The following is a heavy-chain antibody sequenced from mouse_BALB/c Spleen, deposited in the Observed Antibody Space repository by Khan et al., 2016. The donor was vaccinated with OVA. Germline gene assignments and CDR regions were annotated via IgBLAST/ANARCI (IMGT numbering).Heavy chain of an antibody. J-gene: IGHJ4*01. CDR1: GFSLTSYG. D-gene: IGHD1-1*01. V-gene: IGHV2-9*02. CDR3: ARDLHYRVDY. Sequence: QVQLKESGPGLVAPSQSLSITCTVSGFSLTSYGVHWVRQPPGKGLEWLGVIWAGGSTNYYSELMSGLSIIKDNSKSQAFLKMNSLQADVLALYGCARDLHYRVDYWGQGTSVTVSS. CDR2: IWAGGST.